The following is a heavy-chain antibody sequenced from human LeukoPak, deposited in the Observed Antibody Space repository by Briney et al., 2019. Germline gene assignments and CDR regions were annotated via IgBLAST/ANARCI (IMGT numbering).Heavy chain of an antibody. CDR3: GRESSSSTFDY. CDR2: IHQDGSEK. Sequence: GGSLRLSCAASGFTFSSYWMSWVRQAPGTGLEWVANIHQDGSEKYYVDSVKGRFTIPRDNAKNSLYLQMNSLRAEDTAIYYCGRESSSSTFDYWGQGTLVTVSS. CDR1: GFTFSSYW. D-gene: IGHD5/OR15-5a*01. V-gene: IGHV3-7*01. J-gene: IGHJ4*02.